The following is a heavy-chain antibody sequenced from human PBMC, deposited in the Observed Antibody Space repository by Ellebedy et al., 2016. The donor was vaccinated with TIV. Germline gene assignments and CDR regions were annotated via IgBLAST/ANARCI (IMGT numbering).Heavy chain of an antibody. D-gene: IGHD6-19*01. CDR2: INPNSGGT. CDR1: GFTFTGYY. J-gene: IGHJ4*02. V-gene: IGHV1-2*02. CDR3: ARDLKQWLTTDGFDY. Sequence: ASVKVSCKASGFTFTGYYMHWVRQAPGQGLEWMGWINPNSGGTNYAQKFQGRVTMTRDTSISTAYMELSRLRSDDTAVYYCARDLKQWLTTDGFDYWGQGTLVTVSS.